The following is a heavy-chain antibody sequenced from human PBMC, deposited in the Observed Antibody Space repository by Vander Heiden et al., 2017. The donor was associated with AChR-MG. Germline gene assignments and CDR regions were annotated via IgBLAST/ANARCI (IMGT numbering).Heavy chain of an antibody. CDR3: ARVAISGWFDP. CDR2: ISTSISYI. D-gene: IGHD3-10*01. J-gene: IGHJ5*02. V-gene: IGHV3-21*01. CDR1: GFTFSSDG. Sequence: EVQLVESGGGLVKPGGSLRLPCVVSGFTFSSDGMSWVRQAPGKGLEWVSSISTSISYIYYADSVKGRFTISRDNAKNSLYLQMNSLRAEDTAVYYCARVAISGWFDPWGQGTLVTVSS.